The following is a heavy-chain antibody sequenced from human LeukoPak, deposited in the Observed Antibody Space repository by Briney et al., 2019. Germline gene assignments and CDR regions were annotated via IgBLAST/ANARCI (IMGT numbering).Heavy chain of an antibody. V-gene: IGHV4-59*08. Sequence: SETLSLTCSVSGVPIRTYYWTWFRQPPGKGLERIGYIYHTGSTNYNPSLKSRVTLSIDTSRSQFSLRLTSVTAADTAVYYCANYDGAPRSWGQGTLVTVSS. D-gene: IGHD3-16*01. CDR1: GVPIRTYY. CDR3: ANYDGAPRS. CDR2: IYHTGST. J-gene: IGHJ4*02.